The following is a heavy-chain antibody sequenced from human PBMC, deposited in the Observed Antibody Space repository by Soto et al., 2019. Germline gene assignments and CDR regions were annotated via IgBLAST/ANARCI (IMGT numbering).Heavy chain of an antibody. CDR2: IYYSGST. CDR3: ARDPDSYYYDSSGYS. CDR1: GGSVSSGSYY. J-gene: IGHJ4*02. Sequence: QVQLQESGPGLVKPSETLSLTCTVSGGSVSSGSYYWSWIRQPPGKGLEWIGYIYYSGSTNYNPSLTSRVTISVDTSKNQFSLKLSSVTAADTAVYYCARDPDSYYYDSSGYSWGQGTLVTVSS. V-gene: IGHV4-61*01. D-gene: IGHD3-22*01.